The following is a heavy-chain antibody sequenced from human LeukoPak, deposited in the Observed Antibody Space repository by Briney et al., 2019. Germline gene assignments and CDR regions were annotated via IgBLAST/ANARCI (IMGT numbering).Heavy chain of an antibody. J-gene: IGHJ4*02. D-gene: IGHD5-12*01. CDR2: ISSSSSYI. CDR1: GFTFSSYS. Sequence: PGGSLRLSCAASGFTFSSYSMNWVRQAPGKGLEWVSSISSSSSYIYYADSVKGRLTISRDNAKNSLYLQMNSLRAEDTAVYYCARRGYSGYELDYWGQGTLVTVSS. V-gene: IGHV3-21*01. CDR3: ARRGYSGYELDY.